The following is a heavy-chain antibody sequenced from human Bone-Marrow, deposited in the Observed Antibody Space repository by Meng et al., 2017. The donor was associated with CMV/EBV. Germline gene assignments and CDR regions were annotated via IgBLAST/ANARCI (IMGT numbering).Heavy chain of an antibody. CDR3: ARATPHYYDSGRGAFAI. V-gene: IGHV6-1*01. Sequence: SETLSLTCAISGDSVSSNSAAWNWIRQSPSRGLEWLGRTYYTSKWYSDYAVSVKSRITINPDTSKNQFSLKLSSVTAADTAVYYCARATPHYYDSGRGAFAIWGQGEMVNVSS. CDR1: GDSVSSNSAA. D-gene: IGHD3-22*01. CDR2: TYYTSKWYS. J-gene: IGHJ3*02.